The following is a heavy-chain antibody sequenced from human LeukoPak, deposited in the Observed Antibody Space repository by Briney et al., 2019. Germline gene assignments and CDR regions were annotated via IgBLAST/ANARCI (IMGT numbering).Heavy chain of an antibody. Sequence: GGSLGLSCAASGFTFRNYVIHWVRQAPGKGLGWVAVTSSDLNVKLYADSVKGRFTISRDNSRSTLYLQMNSLRPEDTAIYYCAREGYYGSGSPPSLYFDYWGQGTLVTVSS. CDR2: TSSDLNVK. CDR1: GFTFRNYV. J-gene: IGHJ4*02. V-gene: IGHV3-30-3*01. D-gene: IGHD3-10*01. CDR3: AREGYYGSGSPPSLYFDY.